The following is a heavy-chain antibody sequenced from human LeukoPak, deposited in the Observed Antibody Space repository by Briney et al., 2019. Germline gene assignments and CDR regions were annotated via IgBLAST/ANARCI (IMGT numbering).Heavy chain of an antibody. CDR3: ARDSPHYYDSSGYWFDP. CDR2: IKQDGGDK. Sequence: PGESLRLSCAASGFTFSSYWMSWVRQAPGKGLEWVANIKQDGGDKYYVDSVKGRFTISRDNAKNSLYLQMNSLRAEDTAVYYCARDSPHYYDSSGYWFDPWGQGTLVTVS. CDR1: GFTFSSYW. D-gene: IGHD3-22*01. V-gene: IGHV3-7*01. J-gene: IGHJ5*02.